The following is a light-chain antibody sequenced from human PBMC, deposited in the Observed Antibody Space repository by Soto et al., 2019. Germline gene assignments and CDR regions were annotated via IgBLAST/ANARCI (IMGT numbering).Light chain of an antibody. Sequence: QSALTQPASVSGSPGQSITISCTGTSSDVGSYNLVSWYQQHPGKAPKLMIYEGSKRPSGFSNRFSGSKSGNTASLTISGLQDEDEADYYCCSYAGSRVFGGGTKLTVL. CDR3: CSYAGSRV. CDR1: SSDVGSYNL. CDR2: EGS. V-gene: IGLV2-23*01. J-gene: IGLJ3*02.